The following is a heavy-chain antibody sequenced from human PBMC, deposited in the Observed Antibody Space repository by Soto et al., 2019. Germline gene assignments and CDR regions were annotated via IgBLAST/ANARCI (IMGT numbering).Heavy chain of an antibody. D-gene: IGHD3-16*01. Sequence: GGSLRLSCAASGFKFSNYAMSWVRQAPGKGLEWVSLISATGGGTYYTDSVKGRFTISRDNSHNTLYLQVHSLTAEDTAVYYCAKARRAGGKSAFYFDFWGQGAQVNVSS. CDR1: GFKFSNYA. V-gene: IGHV3-23*01. CDR2: ISATGGGT. J-gene: IGHJ4*02. CDR3: AKARRAGGKSAFYFDF.